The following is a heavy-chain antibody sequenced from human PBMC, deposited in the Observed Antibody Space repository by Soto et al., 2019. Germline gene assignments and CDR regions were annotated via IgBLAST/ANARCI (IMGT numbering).Heavy chain of an antibody. CDR3: ARYIKRFLEWLSPDYYYYYYYMDV. D-gene: IGHD3-3*01. V-gene: IGHV5-51*01. CDR2: IYPGDSDT. CDR1: GYSFTSYW. J-gene: IGHJ6*03. Sequence: PGESLKISCKGSGYSFTSYWIGWVRQMPGKGLEWMGIIYPGDSDTRYSPSFQGQVTISADKSISTAYLQWSSLKASDTAMYYCARYIKRFLEWLSPDYYYYYYYMDVWGKGTTVTVSS.